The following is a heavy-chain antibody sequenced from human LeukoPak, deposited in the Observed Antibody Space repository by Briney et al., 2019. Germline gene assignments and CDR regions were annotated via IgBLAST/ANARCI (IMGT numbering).Heavy chain of an antibody. Sequence: PGGSLRLSCAASGFTVSSNYMSWVRQAPGKGLEWVSVIYSGGSTYYADSVKGRFTISRDNSKNTLYLQMNSLRAEDTAVYYCARDPVVVGPSSDYWGQGTLVTVSS. CDR1: GFTVSSNY. CDR2: IYSGGST. CDR3: ARDPVVVGPSSDY. J-gene: IGHJ4*02. V-gene: IGHV3-66*01. D-gene: IGHD2-2*01.